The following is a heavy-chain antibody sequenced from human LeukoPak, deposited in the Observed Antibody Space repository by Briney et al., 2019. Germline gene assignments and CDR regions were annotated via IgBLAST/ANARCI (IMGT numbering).Heavy chain of an antibody. J-gene: IGHJ5*02. CDR3: ARDAGGSGFLWFDP. D-gene: IGHD3-10*01. V-gene: IGHV4-59*01. CDR2: IYYSGST. CDR1: GGSISSYY. Sequence: SETLSLTCTVSGGSISSYYWSWIRQPPGKGLGWIGYIYYSGSTNYNPSLKSRVTISVDTSKNQFSLKLSSVTAADTAVYYCARDAGGSGFLWFDPWGQGTLVTVSS.